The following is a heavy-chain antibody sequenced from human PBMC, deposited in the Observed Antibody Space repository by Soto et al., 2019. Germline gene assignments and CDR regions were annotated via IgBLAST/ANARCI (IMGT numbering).Heavy chain of an antibody. J-gene: IGHJ6*02. CDR3: AKDCRTAVAGTPPPLYYYYGMDV. Sequence: PGGSLRLSCAASGFTFSSYGMHWVRQAPGKGLEWVAVISYDGSNKYYADSVKGRFTISRDNSKNTLYLQMNSLRAEDTAVYYCAKDCRTAVAGTPPPLYYYYGMDVWGQGTTVTVSS. CDR2: ISYDGSNK. D-gene: IGHD6-19*01. V-gene: IGHV3-30*18. CDR1: GFTFSSYG.